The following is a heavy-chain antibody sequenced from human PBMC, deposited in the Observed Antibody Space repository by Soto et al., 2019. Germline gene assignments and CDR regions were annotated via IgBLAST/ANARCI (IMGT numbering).Heavy chain of an antibody. CDR3: ACPRIVGATTYYYYYGMDV. CDR1: GGSISSYY. CDR2: IYYSGST. J-gene: IGHJ6*02. V-gene: IGHV4-59*01. Sequence: PSETLSLTCTVSGGSISSYYWSWIRQPPGKGLEWIGYIYYSGSTNYNPSLKSRVTISVDTSKNQFSLELSRLRSDDTAVYYCACPRIVGATTYYYYYGMDVWGQGTTVTVSS. D-gene: IGHD1-26*01.